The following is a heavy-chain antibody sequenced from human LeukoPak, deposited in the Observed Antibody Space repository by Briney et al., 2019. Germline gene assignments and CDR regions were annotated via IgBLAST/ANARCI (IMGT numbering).Heavy chain of an antibody. V-gene: IGHV1-2*02. CDR2: INPNSGGT. Sequence: ASVKVSCKASGYTFTGYYMHWVRQAPGQGLEWMGWINPNSGGTNYAQKFQGRVTMTRDTSISTAYMELSRLRSEDTAVYYCARDGSGWSYYYYYGMDVWGQGTTVTVSS. CDR1: GYTFTGYY. CDR3: ARDGSGWSYYYYYGMDV. J-gene: IGHJ6*02. D-gene: IGHD6-19*01.